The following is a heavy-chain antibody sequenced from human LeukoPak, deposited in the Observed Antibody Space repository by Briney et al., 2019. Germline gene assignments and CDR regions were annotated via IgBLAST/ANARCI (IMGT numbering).Heavy chain of an antibody. J-gene: IGHJ6*02. CDR3: AREGWYTLYYYYGMDV. Sequence: GGSLRLSCAASGFTFSSYWMSWVRQAPGKGLEWVANIKQDGSEEYYVDSVKGRFTISRDNAKNSLYLQMNSLRAEDTAVYYCAREGWYTLYYYYGMDVWGQGTTVTVSS. CDR1: GFTFSSYW. V-gene: IGHV3-7*01. CDR2: IKQDGSEE. D-gene: IGHD6-19*01.